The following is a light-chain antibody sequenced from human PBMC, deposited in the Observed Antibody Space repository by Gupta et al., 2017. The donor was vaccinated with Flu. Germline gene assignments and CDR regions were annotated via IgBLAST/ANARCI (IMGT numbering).Light chain of an antibody. CDR1: KLGDKY. Sequence: SSELTQPPSLSVPPGQPAIITCSGDKLGDKYACWYQQKPGQSPVLVIYQDSKRPSGIPERFSGSNSGNTATLTISGTQAMDEADYYCQAWDSSTAGVFGTGTKVTVL. J-gene: IGLJ1*01. CDR3: QAWDSSTAGV. CDR2: QDS. V-gene: IGLV3-1*01.